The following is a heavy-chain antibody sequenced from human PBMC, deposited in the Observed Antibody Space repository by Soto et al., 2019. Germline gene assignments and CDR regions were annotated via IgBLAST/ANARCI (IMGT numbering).Heavy chain of an antibody. CDR3: ARGMDTGMVVYY. V-gene: IGHV4-30-4*01. CDR1: GGSISSGDYY. J-gene: IGHJ4*02. CDR2: IYYSGST. D-gene: IGHD5-18*01. Sequence: QVQLQESGPGLVKPSQTLSLTCTVSGGSISSGDYYWSWIRQPPGKGLEWIGYIYYSGSTYYNPSPKSRVTITVDTSKNQFSLKLSSVTAADAAVYYCARGMDTGMVVYYWGQGTLVTVSS.